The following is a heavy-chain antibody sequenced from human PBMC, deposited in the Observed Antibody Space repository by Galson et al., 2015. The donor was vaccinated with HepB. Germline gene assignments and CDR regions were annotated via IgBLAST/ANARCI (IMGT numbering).Heavy chain of an antibody. V-gene: IGHV3-73*01. CDR3: TRQNDSKGRYYYGMDV. D-gene: IGHD3-22*01. CDR2: IRSKANSYAT. Sequence: SLRLSCAASGFTFSGSAMHWVRQASGKGLEWVGRIRSKANSYATAYAASVKGRFTISRDDSKNTAYLQMNSLKTEDTAVYYCTRQNDSKGRYYYGMDVWGQGTTVTVSS. J-gene: IGHJ6*02. CDR1: GFTFSGSA.